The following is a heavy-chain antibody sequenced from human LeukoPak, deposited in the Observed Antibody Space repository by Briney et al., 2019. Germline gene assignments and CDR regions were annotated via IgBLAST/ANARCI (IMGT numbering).Heavy chain of an antibody. CDR3: ARSIAAAGYLHYYYYYMDV. CDR1: GFTFSDYY. Sequence: PGGSLRLSCAASGFTFSDYYMSWIRQAPGKGLEWVSYISSSGSTIYYADSVKGRFTISRDNAKNSLYLQMNSLRAEDTTVYYCARSIAAAGYLHYYYYYMDVWGKGTTVTVSS. D-gene: IGHD6-13*01. J-gene: IGHJ6*03. CDR2: ISSSGSTI. V-gene: IGHV3-11*01.